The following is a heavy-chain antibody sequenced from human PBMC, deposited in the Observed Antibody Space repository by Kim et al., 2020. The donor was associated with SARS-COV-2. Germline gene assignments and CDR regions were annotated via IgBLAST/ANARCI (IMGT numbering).Heavy chain of an antibody. J-gene: IGHJ6*04. CDR2: IIPIFGTA. V-gene: IGHV1-69*13. D-gene: IGHD3-9*01. CDR3: ASSGTGYDILTGYYYYYGMDV. CDR1: GGTFSSYA. Sequence: SVKVSCKASGGTFSSYAISWVRQAPGQGLEWMGGIIPIFGTANYAQKFQGRVTITADESTSTAYMELSSLRSEDTAVYYCASSGTGYDILTGYYYYYGMDVGGEGTTVTVSS.